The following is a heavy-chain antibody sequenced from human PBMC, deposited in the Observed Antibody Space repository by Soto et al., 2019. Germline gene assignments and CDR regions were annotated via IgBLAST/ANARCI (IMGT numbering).Heavy chain of an antibody. V-gene: IGHV4-59*08. Sequence: PSETLSLTCTVSGGSISSYYWSWIRQPPGKGLEWIGYIYYGGSANYNPSLKSRVTISIDTSKNQFSLKLSSVTAADTAVYYCARHQGDYWGQGTLVTVSS. CDR1: GGSISSYY. J-gene: IGHJ4*02. CDR3: ARHQGDY. CDR2: IYYGGSA.